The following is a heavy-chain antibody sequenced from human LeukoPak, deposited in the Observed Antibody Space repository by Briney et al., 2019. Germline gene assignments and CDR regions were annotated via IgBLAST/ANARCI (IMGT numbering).Heavy chain of an antibody. Sequence: ASVKVSCKASGYTFTSYGISWVRQAPGQGLEWMGWISAYNGNTNYAQKLQGRVTMTTDTSTSTAYMELRSLRSDDTAVYYCARDLRDGSGSYLVSYWGQGTLVSVSS. CDR1: GYTFTSYG. CDR2: ISAYNGNT. V-gene: IGHV1-18*01. J-gene: IGHJ4*02. CDR3: ARDLRDGSGSYLVSY. D-gene: IGHD3-10*01.